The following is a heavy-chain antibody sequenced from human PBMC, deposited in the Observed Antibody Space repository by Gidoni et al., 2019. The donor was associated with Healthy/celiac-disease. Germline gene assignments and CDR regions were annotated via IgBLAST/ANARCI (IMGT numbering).Heavy chain of an antibody. Sequence: QVQLVQSGAEVKKPVASVKVSCKASGYTFTSYGISWVRQAPGQGLEWMGWISAYNGNTNYAQKLQGRVTMTTDTSTSTAYMELRSLRSDDTAVYYCARVSTPLPYDSSASVFIYYYGMDVWGKGTTVTVSS. V-gene: IGHV1-18*04. CDR3: ARVSTPLPYDSSASVFIYYYGMDV. D-gene: IGHD3-22*01. J-gene: IGHJ6*04. CDR1: GYTFTSYG. CDR2: ISAYNGNT.